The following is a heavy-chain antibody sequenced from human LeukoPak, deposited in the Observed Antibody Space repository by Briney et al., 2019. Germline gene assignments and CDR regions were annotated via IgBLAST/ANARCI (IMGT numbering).Heavy chain of an antibody. CDR2: IWYDGSNK. D-gene: IGHD7-27*01. CDR3: AKETGYFDH. Sequence: GGSLRLSCEASGFTFSSYGMHWVRQAPGKGLEWVAVIWYDGSNKYYADSVKGRLTISRDNSKNTLYLQMNSLRAEDTAVYYCAKETGYFDHWGQGTLVTVSS. J-gene: IGHJ4*02. V-gene: IGHV3-33*06. CDR1: GFTFSSYG.